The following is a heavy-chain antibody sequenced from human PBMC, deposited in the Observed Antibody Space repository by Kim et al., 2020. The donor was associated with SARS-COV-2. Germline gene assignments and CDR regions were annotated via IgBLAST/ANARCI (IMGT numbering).Heavy chain of an antibody. CDR3: AKEATGFVSSWFIEGYYFDY. V-gene: IGHV3-23*01. Sequence: GGSLRLSCAASGFTFSSYAMSWVRQAPGKGLEWVSAISGSGGSTYYADSVKGRFTISRDNSKNTLYLQMNSLRAEDTAVYYCAKEATGFVSSWFIEGYYFDYWGQGTLVTVSS. J-gene: IGHJ4*02. CDR2: ISGSGGST. D-gene: IGHD6-13*01. CDR1: GFTFSSYA.